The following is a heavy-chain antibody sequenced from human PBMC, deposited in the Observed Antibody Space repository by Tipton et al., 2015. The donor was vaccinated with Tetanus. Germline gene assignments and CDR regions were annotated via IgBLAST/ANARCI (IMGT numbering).Heavy chain of an antibody. CDR3: ARSAVNWFDP. CDR1: GGSFSGFY. V-gene: IGHV4-34*01. Sequence: GLVKPSETLSLTCAVSGGSFSGFYWSWIRQPPGKGLEWIGEINHRGGTSYNPSLKSRVTISVDTSKNQFSLNMTSVTAADTAVYYCARSAVNWFDPWGQGTLVTVSS. CDR2: INHRGGT. J-gene: IGHJ5*02.